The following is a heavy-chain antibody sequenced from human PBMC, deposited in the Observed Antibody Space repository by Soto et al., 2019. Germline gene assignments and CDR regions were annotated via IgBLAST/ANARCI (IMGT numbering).Heavy chain of an antibody. J-gene: IGHJ5*02. D-gene: IGHD5-18*01. CDR3: ARDRYSYGYNWFDP. V-gene: IGHV1-69*13. CDR2: IIPIFGTA. Sequence: GASVKVSCKASGGTFSSYAISWVRQAPGQGLEWMGGIIPIFGTANYAQKFQGRVTITADESTSTAYMELSSLRSEDTAVYYCARDRYSYGYNWFDPWGQGTLVTVSS. CDR1: GGTFSSYA.